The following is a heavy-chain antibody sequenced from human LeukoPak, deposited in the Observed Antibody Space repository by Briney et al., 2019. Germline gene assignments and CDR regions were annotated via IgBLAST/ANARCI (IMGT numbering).Heavy chain of an antibody. CDR2: MNPNSGRT. CDR3: ARADSPGASFHY. Sequence: GASVEVSCKASGYRFSSYDINWVRQATGQGLEWLAYMNPNSGRTVLAQNFRGRLTITRTTSMSTAYMELSNLRSQDTAVYYCARADSPGASFHYWGQGTLVTVSS. CDR1: GYRFSSYD. V-gene: IGHV1-8*03. J-gene: IGHJ4*02. D-gene: IGHD1-26*01.